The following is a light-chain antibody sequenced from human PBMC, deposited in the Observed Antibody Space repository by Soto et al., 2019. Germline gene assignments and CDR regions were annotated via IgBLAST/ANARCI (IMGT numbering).Light chain of an antibody. CDR3: QNYNTAPWT. V-gene: IGKV1-27*01. CDR1: RDITDY. CDR2: AAS. J-gene: IGKJ1*01. Sequence: DIQMTQSPSSLSSSVGDRVTMTCRASRDITDYLALYQQKPGQVPKLLIYAASTLQSGVPSRFTASGSRTDFTLTITGLQPEDFATYYCQNYNTAPWTFGQGTKGE.